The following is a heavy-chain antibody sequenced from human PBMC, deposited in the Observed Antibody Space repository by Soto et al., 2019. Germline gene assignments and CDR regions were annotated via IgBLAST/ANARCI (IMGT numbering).Heavy chain of an antibody. V-gene: IGHV3-23*01. CDR2: ISGSGGST. D-gene: IGHD3-3*01. CDR3: ATQYYDFWSGYYTVGYYFDY. Sequence: EVQLLESGGGLVQPGGSLRLSCAASGFTFSSYAMSWVRQAPGKGLEWVSAISGSGGSTYYADSVKGRFTISRDNSKNTLYLQMNSLRAEDTAVYYCATQYYDFWSGYYTVGYYFDYSVQGTLVPVSS. CDR1: GFTFSSYA. J-gene: IGHJ4*02.